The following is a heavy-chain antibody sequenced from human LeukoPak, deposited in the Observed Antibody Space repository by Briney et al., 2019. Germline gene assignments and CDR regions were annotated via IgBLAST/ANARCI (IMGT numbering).Heavy chain of an antibody. Sequence: SETLSLTCTVSGGSLSGYYWSWIRQPPGKGLEWIGYIYYSGGADYNPSLKSRVTMSVDTSKNQFSLKLRSVTAADTAVYYCARDKQPGDNWGQGTLVTVSS. CDR3: ARDKQPGDN. J-gene: IGHJ4*02. V-gene: IGHV4-59*01. CDR1: GGSLSGYY. D-gene: IGHD5-18*01. CDR2: IYYSGGA.